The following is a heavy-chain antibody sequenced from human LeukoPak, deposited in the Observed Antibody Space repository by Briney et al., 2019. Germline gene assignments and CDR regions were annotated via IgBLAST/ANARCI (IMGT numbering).Heavy chain of an antibody. CDR1: GFTFSSYS. Sequence: GGSLRLSCAASGFTFSSYSMNWVRQAPGKGLEWVSYISSSSSTIYYADSVKGRFTISRDNAKNSLYLQMNSLRAEDTAVYYCARELPRRDIVVVPAAITLSWFDPWGQGTLVTVSS. D-gene: IGHD2-2*02. CDR3: ARELPRRDIVVVPAAITLSWFDP. J-gene: IGHJ5*02. V-gene: IGHV3-48*01. CDR2: ISSSSSTI.